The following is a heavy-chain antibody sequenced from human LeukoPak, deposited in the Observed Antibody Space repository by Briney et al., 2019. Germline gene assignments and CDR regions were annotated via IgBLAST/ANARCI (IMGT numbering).Heavy chain of an antibody. V-gene: IGHV1-18*04. CDR3: ARVAVAGRAWRDY. J-gene: IGHJ4*02. CDR2: ISAYNGNT. CDR1: GYTFSNYG. D-gene: IGHD6-19*01. Sequence: ASVKVSCKASGYTFSNYGISWVRQAPGQGLEWMGWISAYNGNTKSAQNLQGRVTMTTDISTSTAYMELRSLRSDDTAVYYCARVAVAGRAWRDYWGQGTLVTVSS.